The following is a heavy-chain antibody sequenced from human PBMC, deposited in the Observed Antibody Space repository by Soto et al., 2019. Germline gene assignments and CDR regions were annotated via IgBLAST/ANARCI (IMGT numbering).Heavy chain of an antibody. V-gene: IGHV3-23*01. D-gene: IGHD6-19*01. CDR2: IIGSGATS. Sequence: EVQLLESGGGLVKPGGSLRLSCAASGFTFSNYAMTWVRQAPGKGLEWVSGIIGSGATSYYADSVKGRFTLSRDNSKNTVHLKMNSLRAEDTAVYYCAKDVGEYSSGWYSVFDVWGQGTMVTVSS. CDR3: AKDVGEYSSGWYSVFDV. J-gene: IGHJ3*01. CDR1: GFTFSNYA.